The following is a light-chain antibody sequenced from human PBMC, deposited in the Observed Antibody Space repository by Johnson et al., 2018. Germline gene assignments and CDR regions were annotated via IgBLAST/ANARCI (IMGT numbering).Light chain of an antibody. CDR2: ENN. V-gene: IGLV1-51*02. Sequence: QSVLTQPPSVSAAPGQKVTISCSGSSSNIWNNYVSWYQQLPGTAPKLLIYENNKRPSGIPARFSAPQSRPSAPLCITGPPTGDEADYYFGTWDSSLSAGNVFGTGTKVTVL. CDR1: SSNIWNNY. CDR3: GTWDSSLSAGNV. J-gene: IGLJ1*01.